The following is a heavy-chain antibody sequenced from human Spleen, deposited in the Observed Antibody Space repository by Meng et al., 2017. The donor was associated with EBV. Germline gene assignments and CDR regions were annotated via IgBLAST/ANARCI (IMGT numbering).Heavy chain of an antibody. V-gene: IGHV1-3*01. CDR1: GYTFSNYA. CDR2: INGGNGNT. Sequence: QVPLVQSGAEVKKPGASVKVSCKASGYTFSNYAVHWVRQAPGQRLEWMGWINGGNGNTKYSQMFQDRVTITSDTSASTAYMELSSLRSEDTAVYYCARLREGYCTGTGCSNWFDSWGQGTLVTVSS. J-gene: IGHJ5*01. D-gene: IGHD2-8*02. CDR3: ARLREGYCTGTGCSNWFDS.